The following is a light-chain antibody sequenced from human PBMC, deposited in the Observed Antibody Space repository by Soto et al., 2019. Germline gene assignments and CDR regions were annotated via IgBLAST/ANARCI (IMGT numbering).Light chain of an antibody. CDR3: QQYNNWPPT. CDR2: GAS. Sequence: EIVMTQSPATLSVSPGERATLSYMASQSVSGNLAWYQQKPGQAPRLLIYGASTRAPGIPARFSGSGSGTEFTLTISSLQSEDFAVYYCQQYNNWPPTFGQGTKVEIK. J-gene: IGKJ1*01. V-gene: IGKV3D-15*01. CDR1: QSVSGN.